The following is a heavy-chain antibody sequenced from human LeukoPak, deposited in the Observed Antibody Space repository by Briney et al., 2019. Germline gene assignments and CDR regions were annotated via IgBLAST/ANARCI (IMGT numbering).Heavy chain of an antibody. Sequence: ASVKVSCKASGYTFTSYGISWVRQAPGQRLEWMGWINAGNGNTKYSQEFQGRVTITRDTSASTAYMELSSLRSEDMAVYYCARGHRVVIPDMDVWGKGTTVTVSS. J-gene: IGHJ6*03. CDR3: ARGHRVVIPDMDV. V-gene: IGHV1-3*03. CDR1: GYTFTSYG. CDR2: INAGNGNT. D-gene: IGHD3-3*01.